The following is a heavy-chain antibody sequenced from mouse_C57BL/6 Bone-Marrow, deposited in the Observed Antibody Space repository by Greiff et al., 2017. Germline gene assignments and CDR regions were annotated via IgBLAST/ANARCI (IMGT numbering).Heavy chain of an antibody. J-gene: IGHJ2*01. CDR2: IDPSDSYT. Sequence: QVQLQQSGAELVKPGASVKLSRKASGYTFTSYWMQWVKQRPGQGLEWIGEIDPSDSYTNYNQKFKGKATLTVDTSSSTAYMQLSSLTSEDSAVYYCASKGPFYYGSSYRDYFDYWGQGTTLTVSS. V-gene: IGHV1-50*01. CDR1: GYTFTSYW. D-gene: IGHD1-1*01. CDR3: ASKGPFYYGSSYRDYFDY.